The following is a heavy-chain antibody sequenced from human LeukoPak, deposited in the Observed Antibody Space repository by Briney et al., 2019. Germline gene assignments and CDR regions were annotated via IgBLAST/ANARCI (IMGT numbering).Heavy chain of an antibody. D-gene: IGHD3-22*01. Sequence: SETLSLTCNVSGGSISSYYWSWIRQPPGKGLEWIGEINHSGSTNYNPSLKSRVTISVDTSKNQFSLKLSSVTAADTAVYYCAGRGYYYDSSGYYSPDPDYFDYWGQGTLVTVSS. CDR2: INHSGST. CDR3: AGRGYYYDSSGYYSPDPDYFDY. J-gene: IGHJ4*02. CDR1: GGSISSYY. V-gene: IGHV4-34*01.